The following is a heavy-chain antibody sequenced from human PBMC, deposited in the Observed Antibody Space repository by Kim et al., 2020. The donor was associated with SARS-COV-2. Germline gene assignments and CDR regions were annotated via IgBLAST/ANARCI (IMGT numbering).Heavy chain of an antibody. D-gene: IGHD6-13*01. Sequence: GRFTISRDNAKNTLYLQMNSLRAEDTAVYYCARSIAAAGPQFYYYYGMDVWGQGTTVTVSS. CDR3: ARSIAAAGPQFYYYYGMDV. V-gene: IGHV3-74*01. J-gene: IGHJ6*02.